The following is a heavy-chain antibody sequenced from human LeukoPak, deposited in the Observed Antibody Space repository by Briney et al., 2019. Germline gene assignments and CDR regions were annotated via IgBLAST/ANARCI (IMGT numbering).Heavy chain of an antibody. CDR1: GFTFSSYE. Sequence: GGSLRLSCAASGFTFSSYEMNWVRQAPGKGLEGVSYISSSGSTIYYEDSVKGRFTISRDNAKNSLYLQMNSLRAEDTAVYYCAAILGYCTNGVCYTGYYGMDVWGQGTTVTVSS. D-gene: IGHD2-8*01. CDR3: AAILGYCTNGVCYTGYYGMDV. V-gene: IGHV3-48*03. CDR2: ISSSGSTI. J-gene: IGHJ6*02.